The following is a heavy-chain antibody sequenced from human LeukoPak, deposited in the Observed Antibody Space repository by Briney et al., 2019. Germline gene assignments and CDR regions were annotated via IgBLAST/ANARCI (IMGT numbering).Heavy chain of an antibody. CDR1: GFTFSSYA. CDR2: ISGSGGST. Sequence: GGSLRLSCAASGFTFSSYAMSWVRQAPGKGLEWVSAISGSGGSTYYADSVKGRFTISRDNSKNTLYLQMNSLRAEDTAVYYCARYYDSSGYPPESVDYWGQGTLVTVSS. D-gene: IGHD3-22*01. J-gene: IGHJ4*02. CDR3: ARYYDSSGYPPESVDY. V-gene: IGHV3-23*01.